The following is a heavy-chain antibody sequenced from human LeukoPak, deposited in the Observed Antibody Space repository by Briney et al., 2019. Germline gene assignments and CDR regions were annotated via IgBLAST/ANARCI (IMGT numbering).Heavy chain of an antibody. CDR3: VPYSTNSFAY. V-gene: IGHV3-64D*06. D-gene: IGHD6-13*01. CDR1: GFTFRNYA. Sequence: PGGSLRLSCAASGFTFRNYAMHWDRQAPGKGLECVSAILGYGGSTYYADSVKGRFTISRDNSKNTLYLQMSSLRTEDTAVYFCVPYSTNSFAYWGQGTLVTVSS. J-gene: IGHJ4*02. CDR2: ILGYGGST.